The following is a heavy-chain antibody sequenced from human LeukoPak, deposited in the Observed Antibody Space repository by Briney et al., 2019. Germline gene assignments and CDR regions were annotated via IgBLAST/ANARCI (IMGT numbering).Heavy chain of an antibody. V-gene: IGHV1-2*06. D-gene: IGHD5-24*01. CDR2: INPNSGGT. J-gene: IGHJ4*02. CDR3: ANPIPKEGYEGGPFVY. Sequence: ASVTVSCKASGYTFTGYYMHWVRQAPGQGLEWMGRINPNSGGTNYAQKFQGRVTMTRDTSISTAYMELCRLRSDDTAVYYCANPIPKEGYEGGPFVYWGQGTLVTVSS. CDR1: GYTFTGYY.